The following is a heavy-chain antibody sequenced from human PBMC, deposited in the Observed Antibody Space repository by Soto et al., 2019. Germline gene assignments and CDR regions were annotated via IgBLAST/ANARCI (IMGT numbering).Heavy chain of an antibody. CDR3: ARSLPGTYGAFDL. V-gene: IGHV3-74*01. CDR1: EFTFRSYW. Sequence: GGSLRLSCAASEFTFRSYWMHWVRQSPGKGLVWVSRISGDGSSTSYADSVKGRFTISRDNAKNTMNLQMDSLRAEDTAVYYCARSLPGTYGAFDLWGQGTMVTVSS. J-gene: IGHJ3*01. D-gene: IGHD1-7*01. CDR2: ISGDGSST.